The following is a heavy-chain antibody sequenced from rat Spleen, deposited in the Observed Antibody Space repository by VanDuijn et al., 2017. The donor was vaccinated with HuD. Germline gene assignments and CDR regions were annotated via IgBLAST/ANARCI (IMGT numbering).Heavy chain of an antibody. CDR2: ISYEGSST. J-gene: IGHJ3*01. Sequence: EVQLVESGGGLVQPGRSLKLSCTASGFTFSDYNMAWVRQAPKKGLEWVASISYEGSSTYYRDSVRGRFTISRDDAKSTLYLQMDSLRSEDTATYYCATGPRILRLDWFAYWGQGTLVTVSS. D-gene: IGHD1-6*01. CDR3: ATGPRILRLDWFAY. CDR1: GFTFSDYN. V-gene: IGHV5-7*01.